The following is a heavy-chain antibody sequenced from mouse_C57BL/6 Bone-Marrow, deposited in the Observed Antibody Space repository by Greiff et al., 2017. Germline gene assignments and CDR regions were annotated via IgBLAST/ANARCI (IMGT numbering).Heavy chain of an antibody. CDR3: TREPNYYGSSHYFDY. D-gene: IGHD1-1*01. Sequence: DVKLQESGTVLARPGASVKMSCKTSGYTFTSYWMHWVKQRPGQGLEWIGAIYPGNSDTSYNQKFKGKAKLTAVTSASTAYVELSSLTNEDSAVYYCTREPNYYGSSHYFDYWGQGTTLTVSS. CDR1: GYTFTSYW. V-gene: IGHV1-5*01. J-gene: IGHJ2*01. CDR2: IYPGNSDT.